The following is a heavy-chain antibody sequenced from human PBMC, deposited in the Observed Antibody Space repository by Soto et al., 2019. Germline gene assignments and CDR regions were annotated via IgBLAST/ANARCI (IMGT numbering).Heavy chain of an antibody. D-gene: IGHD4-17*01. CDR1: GYTFTNYG. CDR2: ISAYNGNT. V-gene: IGHV1-18*01. CDR3: ARGATVHDAFDI. Sequence: ASVKVSCKASGYTFTNYGISWVRQAPGQGLEWMGWISAYNGNTNYAQKLQGRVTMTTDTSTSTAYMELRSLGSDDTAVYYCARGATVHDAFDIWGQGTMVTVSS. J-gene: IGHJ3*02.